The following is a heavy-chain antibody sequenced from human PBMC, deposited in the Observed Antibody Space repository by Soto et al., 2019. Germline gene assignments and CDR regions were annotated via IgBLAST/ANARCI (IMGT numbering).Heavy chain of an antibody. CDR2: IYHSGST. V-gene: IGHV4-39*01. D-gene: IGHD3-10*01. J-gene: IGHJ5*02. Sequence: SETLSLTCTVSNGSITSAIYYWGWIRQPPGKGLEWIGSIYHSGSTYYNPSLQGRVTISVDTSKNQFSLKLSSVTAADTAVYFCAGRSSLASVQVYFGEISNYNWFDPWGQGLLVTVSS. CDR1: NGSITSAIYY. CDR3: AGRSSLASVQVYFGEISNYNWFDP.